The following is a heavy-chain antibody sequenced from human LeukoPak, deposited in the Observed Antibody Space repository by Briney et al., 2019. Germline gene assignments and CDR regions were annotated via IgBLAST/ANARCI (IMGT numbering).Heavy chain of an antibody. D-gene: IGHD6-19*01. V-gene: IGHV4-34*01. CDR3: ARPPYNSGLGGNWFDP. CDR1: GGSFSGYY. CDR2: INHSGST. Sequence: SETLSLTCAVYGGSFSGYYWSWIRQPPGKGLEWIGEINHSGSTNYNPSLKSRVTISVDTSKNQFSLKLTSVTAADTAVYYCARPPYNSGLGGNWFDPWGQGTLVTVSS. J-gene: IGHJ5*02.